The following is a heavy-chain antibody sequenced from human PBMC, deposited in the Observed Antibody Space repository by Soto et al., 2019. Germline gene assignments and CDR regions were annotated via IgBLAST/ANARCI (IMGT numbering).Heavy chain of an antibody. V-gene: IGHV3-53*02. Sequence: EVQLVGTGGGLIQPGGSLRLSCAASGCTVSSNYMSWVRQAPGKGLEWVSIIYSGGSTHYAPSVKGRFTMSRDNSKNTLYLQMNSLSAEDTAVYCCARGLNVYDPSGYYYYWGQGTLVTVSP. J-gene: IGHJ4*02. CDR1: GCTVSSNY. CDR3: ARGLNVYDPSGYYYY. CDR2: IYSGGST. D-gene: IGHD3-22*01.